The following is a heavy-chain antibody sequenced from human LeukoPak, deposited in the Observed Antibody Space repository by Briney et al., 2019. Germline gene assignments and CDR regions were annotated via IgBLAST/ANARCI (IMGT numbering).Heavy chain of an antibody. V-gene: IGHV3-9*01. J-gene: IGHJ5*02. CDR3: AKDTRGFLPTFDP. D-gene: IGHD2/OR15-2a*01. Sequence: GRSLRLSCAASGFTFDDYAMHWVRQAPGKGLEWVSGISWNSGSIGYADSMKGRFTISRDNAKSSLYLQMNSLRAEDTALYYCAKDTRGFLPTFDPGGQGTLVTVSS. CDR2: ISWNSGSI. CDR1: GFTFDDYA.